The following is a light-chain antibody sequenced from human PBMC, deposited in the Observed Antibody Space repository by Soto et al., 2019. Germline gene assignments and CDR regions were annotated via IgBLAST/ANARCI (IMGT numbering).Light chain of an antibody. Sequence: DIQMTQSPSTLSASVGDRVTITCRASQNVNSWVAWYQQKPGKAPKFLIYDASNLESGVPSRFSGRGSGPEFTLPISRLQPDDFATYYCQRYNSNSRTFGQGTRV. J-gene: IGKJ1*01. V-gene: IGKV1-5*01. CDR1: QNVNSW. CDR3: QRYNSNSRT. CDR2: DAS.